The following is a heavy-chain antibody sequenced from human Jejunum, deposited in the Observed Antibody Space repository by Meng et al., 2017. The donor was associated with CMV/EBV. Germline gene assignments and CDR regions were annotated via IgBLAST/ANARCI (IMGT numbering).Heavy chain of an antibody. J-gene: IGHJ4*02. D-gene: IGHD6-19*01. Sequence: CAASGFTFSTYWMDWVRQAPGKGLEWVANIKQDGTEKYYVDSVKGRFTISRDNAKNSLYLQLNNLRAEDTAVYYCAGGSGWITDSWGQGTLVTVSS. CDR3: AGGSGWITDS. CDR2: IKQDGTEK. V-gene: IGHV3-7*04. CDR1: GFTFSTYW.